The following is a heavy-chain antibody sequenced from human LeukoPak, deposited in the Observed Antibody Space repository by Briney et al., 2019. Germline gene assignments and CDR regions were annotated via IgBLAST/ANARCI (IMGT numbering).Heavy chain of an antibody. D-gene: IGHD4-23*01. CDR2: IYYSGST. CDR3: ARDYGGKVGAFDI. V-gene: IGHV4-31*03. J-gene: IGHJ3*02. Sequence: SKTLSLTCTVSGGSISTGGYYWSWIRQHPGKGLEWIGYIYYSGSTYYNPSLKSRVAISVDTSKNQFSLKLRSVTAADTAVYYCARDYGGKVGAFDIWGQGTMVTVSS. CDR1: GGSISTGGYY.